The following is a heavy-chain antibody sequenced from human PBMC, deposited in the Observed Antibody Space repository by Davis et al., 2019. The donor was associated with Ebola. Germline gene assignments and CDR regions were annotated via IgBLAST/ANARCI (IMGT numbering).Heavy chain of an antibody. Sequence: GESLKISCAASGFTFSSYAMSWVRQAPGKGLEWVSAISGSGGSTYYADSVKGRFTISRDNAKNSLYLQMNSLRDEDTAVYYCARYIAAAVYWGQGTLVTVSS. CDR1: GFTFSSYA. J-gene: IGHJ4*02. CDR3: ARYIAAAVY. CDR2: ISGSGGST. V-gene: IGHV3-23*01. D-gene: IGHD6-13*01.